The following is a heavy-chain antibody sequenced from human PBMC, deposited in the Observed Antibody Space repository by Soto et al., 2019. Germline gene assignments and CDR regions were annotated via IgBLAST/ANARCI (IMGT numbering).Heavy chain of an antibody. J-gene: IGHJ6*02. CDR1: GFTFSSYG. Sequence: GGSLRLSCAASGFTFSSYGMHWVRQAPGKGLEWVAVISYDGSNKYYADSVKGRFTISRDNSKNTLYLQMNSLRAEDTAVYYCAKDKPSKYSGYEYYYYGMDVWGQGTTVTVSS. CDR3: AKDKPSKYSGYEYYYYGMDV. D-gene: IGHD5-12*01. V-gene: IGHV3-30*18. CDR2: ISYDGSNK.